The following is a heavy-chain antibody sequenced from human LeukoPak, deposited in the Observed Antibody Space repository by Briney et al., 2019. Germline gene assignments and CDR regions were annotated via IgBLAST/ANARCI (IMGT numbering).Heavy chain of an antibody. J-gene: IGHJ4*02. CDR1: GYTLTELS. CDR3: ATGYYDSSGYSPIDY. Sequence: GASMKVSCKVSGYTLTELSMHWVRQAPGKGLEWMGGFDPEDGETIYAQKFQGRVTMTEDTSTDTAYMELSSLRSEDTAVYYCATGYYDSSGYSPIDYWGQGTLVTVSS. CDR2: FDPEDGET. D-gene: IGHD3-22*01. V-gene: IGHV1-24*01.